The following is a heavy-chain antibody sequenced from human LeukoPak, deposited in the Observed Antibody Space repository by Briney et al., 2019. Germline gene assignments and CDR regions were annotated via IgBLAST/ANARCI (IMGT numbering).Heavy chain of an antibody. D-gene: IGHD3-10*01. CDR2: INANSGDT. CDR3: ARDAISRGIIDY. Sequence: ASGKVSCKASGYTFSDYYIHWVRQAPGQGLEWMGWINANSGDTNYAHKFQGRVTMTRDSSINTAYMELSRLRSDDTAVYWCARDAISRGIIDYWGQGTLVTVSS. V-gene: IGHV1-2*07. J-gene: IGHJ4*02. CDR1: GYTFSDYY.